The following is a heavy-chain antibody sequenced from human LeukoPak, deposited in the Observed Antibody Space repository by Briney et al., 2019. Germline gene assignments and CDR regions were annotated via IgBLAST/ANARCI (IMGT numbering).Heavy chain of an antibody. CDR1: GFTFSSYA. J-gene: IGHJ4*02. D-gene: IGHD2-8*01. Sequence: GGSLRLSCAASGFTFSSYAMHWVRQAPGKGLEWVAVISYDGSNKYYADSVKGRFTISRDNSKNTLYLQMNSLRAEDTAVYYCATEARCRNWGQGTLVTVSS. CDR3: ATEARCRN. CDR2: ISYDGSNK. V-gene: IGHV3-30-3*01.